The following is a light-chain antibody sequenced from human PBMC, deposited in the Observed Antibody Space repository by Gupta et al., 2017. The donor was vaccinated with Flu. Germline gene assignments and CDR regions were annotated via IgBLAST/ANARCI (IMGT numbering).Light chain of an antibody. CDR3: QQYGSSPWT. CDR1: QSVSSSY. CDR2: AAS. Sequence: GTLSLSPGERATLSCRASQSVSSSYLAWYQQKPGQAPRLLIYAASSRATGIPDRFSGSGSGTDFTLTISRLEPEDFAVYYCQQYGSSPWTFGQGTKVEIK. V-gene: IGKV3-20*01. J-gene: IGKJ1*01.